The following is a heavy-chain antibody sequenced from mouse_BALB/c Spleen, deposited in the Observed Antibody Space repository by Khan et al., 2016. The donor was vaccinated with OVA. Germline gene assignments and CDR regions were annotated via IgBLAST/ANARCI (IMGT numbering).Heavy chain of an antibody. CDR1: GFTFSYYR. J-gene: IGHJ2*01. Sequence: VQLVETGGGLVRPGNSLKLSCVTSGFTFSYYRMHWLRQFPGKRLEWIAEITVKSDNSGANYAESVKGRFTISRDDSKSSVYLQMNRFREEDTATYYCSRGGYYYGTPFDYWGQGTTLTVSS. CDR3: SRGGYYYGTPFDY. D-gene: IGHD1-1*01. V-gene: IGHV13-2*02. CDR2: ITVKSDNSGA.